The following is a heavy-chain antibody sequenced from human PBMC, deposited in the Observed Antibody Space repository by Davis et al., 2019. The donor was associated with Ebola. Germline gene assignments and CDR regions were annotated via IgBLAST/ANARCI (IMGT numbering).Heavy chain of an antibody. J-gene: IGHJ4*02. CDR2: NYHSGNP. V-gene: IGHV4-30-2*01. D-gene: IGHD1-26*01. Sequence: SQTLSLTCAVSGGSISNAYYSWHWIRQPPGKGLEWIGYNYHSGNPYYNPSLKSRVTISVDRSKNQFSLDLSSVTAADTAVYYCARGGAYSGSYYFDSWGQGTLVTVSS. CDR1: GGSISNAYYS. CDR3: ARGGAYSGSYYFDS.